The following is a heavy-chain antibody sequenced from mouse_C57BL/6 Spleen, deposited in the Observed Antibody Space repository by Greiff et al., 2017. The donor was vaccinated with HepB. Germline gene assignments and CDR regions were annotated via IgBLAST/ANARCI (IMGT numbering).Heavy chain of an antibody. CDR1: GYAFSSSW. D-gene: IGHD2-1*01. V-gene: IGHV1-82*01. CDR3: ARAIYYGNYEGAMDY. J-gene: IGHJ4*01. CDR2: IYPGDGDT. Sequence: QVQLQQSGPELVKPGASVKISCKASGYAFSSSWMNWVKQRPGKGLEWIGRIYPGDGDTNYNGKFKGKATLTADKSSSTAYMQLSSLTSEDSAVYFCARAIYYGNYEGAMDYWGQGTSVTVSS.